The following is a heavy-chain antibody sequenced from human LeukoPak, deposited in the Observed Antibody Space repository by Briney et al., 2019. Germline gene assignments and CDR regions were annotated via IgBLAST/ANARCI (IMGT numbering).Heavy chain of an antibody. J-gene: IGHJ5*02. CDR2: INHSGST. CDR1: GGSFSGYY. D-gene: IGHD3-10*01. Sequence: PSETLSLTCAVYGGSFSGYYWSWIRQPPGKGLEWIGEINHSGSTNYNPSLKSRVTISVDTSKNQFSLKLSSVTAADTAVYYCARVGFQRTFDPWGQGTLVTVSS. V-gene: IGHV4-34*01. CDR3: ARVGFQRTFDP.